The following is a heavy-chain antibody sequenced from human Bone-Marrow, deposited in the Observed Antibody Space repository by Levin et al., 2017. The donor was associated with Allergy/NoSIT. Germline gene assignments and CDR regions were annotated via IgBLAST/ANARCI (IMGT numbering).Heavy chain of an antibody. V-gene: IGHV3-23*01. CDR2: ISGNGGST. J-gene: IGHJ3*02. D-gene: IGHD3-10*01. Sequence: GGSLRLSCAASGFTFNTYAMTWVRQAPGKGLEWVSAISGNGGSTYYADSVKGRFTIARDNSKNTLYLQMNSLTAEDTAVYYCAKDEDYGSGNFFIVGVFDIWGQGTMVTVSS. CDR3: AKDEDYGSGNFFIVGVFDI. CDR1: GFTFNTYA.